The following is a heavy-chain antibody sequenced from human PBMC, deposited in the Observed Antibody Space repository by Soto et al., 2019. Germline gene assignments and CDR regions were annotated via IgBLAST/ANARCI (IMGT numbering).Heavy chain of an antibody. J-gene: IGHJ3*02. D-gene: IGHD4-17*01. CDR3: GRDPNGDYVGAFDI. CDR1: GFTFSSYA. Sequence: GGSLRLSCAASGFTFSSYAMSWVRQAPGKGPEWVSGISSSGGSTYYADSVKGRFTISRDNFKNTLYLQMNSLRAEDTALYYCGRDPNGDYVGAFDIWGQGTLVTVSS. V-gene: IGHV3-23*01. CDR2: ISSSGGST.